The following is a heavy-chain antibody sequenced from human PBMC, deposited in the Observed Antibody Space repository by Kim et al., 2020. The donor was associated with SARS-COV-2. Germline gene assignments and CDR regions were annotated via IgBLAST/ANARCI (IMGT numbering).Heavy chain of an antibody. Sequence: GGSLRLSCAASRFTFSDYYMSWIRQAPGRGLEWVSYISGSGDYTNYADSVKGRFTISRDNAKNSLYLEMNSLRAEDTGVYYCARHKRFGFDSWGQGTLVTVSS. CDR2: ISGSGDYT. D-gene: IGHD3-10*01. J-gene: IGHJ5*01. V-gene: IGHV3-11*03. CDR3: ARHKRFGFDS. CDR1: RFTFSDYY.